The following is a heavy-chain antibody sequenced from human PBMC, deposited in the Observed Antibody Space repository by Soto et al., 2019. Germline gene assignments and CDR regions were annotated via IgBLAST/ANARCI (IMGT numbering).Heavy chain of an antibody. V-gene: IGHV3-15*07. J-gene: IGHJ4*02. CDR2: IRSKTDGGTT. Sequence: GGSLRLSCGASGFTFSYAWMNWVRQAPGKGLEWVGRIRSKTDGGTTDSAAPVKGRFTISRDDSINTLYLQMNSLKTEDTAVYYCTTDYYESSGYYTFGYWGQGTLVTVSS. CDR1: GFTFSYAW. CDR3: TTDYYESSGYYTFGY. D-gene: IGHD3-22*01.